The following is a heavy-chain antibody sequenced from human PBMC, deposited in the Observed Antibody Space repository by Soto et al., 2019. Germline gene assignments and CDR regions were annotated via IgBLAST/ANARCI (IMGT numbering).Heavy chain of an antibody. Sequence: PGGSLRLSCAASGFTFSSYSMNWVRQAPGKGLEWVSSISSSSSYIYYADSVKGRFTISRDNAKNSLYLQMNSLRAEDTAVYYCARERAAGTRPPYYYYYGMDVWGQGTTVTVSS. CDR2: ISSSSSYI. CDR3: ARERAAGTRPPYYYYYGMDV. D-gene: IGHD6-13*01. V-gene: IGHV3-21*01. J-gene: IGHJ6*02. CDR1: GFTFSSYS.